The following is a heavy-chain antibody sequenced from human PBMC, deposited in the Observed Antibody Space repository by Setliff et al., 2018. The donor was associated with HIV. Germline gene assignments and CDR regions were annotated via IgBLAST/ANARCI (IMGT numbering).Heavy chain of an antibody. Sequence: PGGSLRLSCAASGFTFSSYAMHWVRQAPGKGLEWVAVISYDGSNKYYADSVKGRFTISRDNSKNTLYLQMNSLRVEDTAVYYCARGVDIVATIDPDWNAFDIWGQGTMVTVSS. V-gene: IGHV3-30-3*01. D-gene: IGHD5-12*01. J-gene: IGHJ3*02. CDR1: GFTFSSYA. CDR3: ARGVDIVATIDPDWNAFDI. CDR2: ISYDGSNK.